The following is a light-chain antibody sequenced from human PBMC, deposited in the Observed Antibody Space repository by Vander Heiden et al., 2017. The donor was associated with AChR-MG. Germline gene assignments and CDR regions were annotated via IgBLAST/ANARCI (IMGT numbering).Light chain of an antibody. CDR1: SSNIGSNT. CDR2: SNN. CDR3: AAWDDSLNGRLV. J-gene: IGLJ3*02. V-gene: IGLV1-44*01. Sequence: QSVLTQSPSASGTPGQRVTISCSGSSSNIGSNTVNWYQQLPGTAPKLLIYSNNQRPSGVPDRFSGSKSGTSASLAISGLQSEDEADYYCAAWDDSLNGRLVFGGGTKLTVL.